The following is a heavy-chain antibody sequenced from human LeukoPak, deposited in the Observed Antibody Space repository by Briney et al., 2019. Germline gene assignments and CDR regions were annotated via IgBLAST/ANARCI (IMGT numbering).Heavy chain of an antibody. V-gene: IGHV3-53*04. D-gene: IGHD4-17*01. CDR3: VRDTVTDGFDV. Sequence: GGSLRLSCAASGFTISSSYMNWVRQAPGKGLEWVSVIYTGGSTYYVDSVQGRFTISRHNSENTVYLQMNSLRTEDTAVYYCVRDTVTDGFDVWGQGTVVTVSS. CDR2: IYTGGST. J-gene: IGHJ3*01. CDR1: GFTISSSY.